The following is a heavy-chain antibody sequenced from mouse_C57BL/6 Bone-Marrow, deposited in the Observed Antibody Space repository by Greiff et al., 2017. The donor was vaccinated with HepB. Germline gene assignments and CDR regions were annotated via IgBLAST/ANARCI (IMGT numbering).Heavy chain of an antibody. Sequence: QVQLQQPGAELVKPGASVKMSCKASGYTFTSYWMHWVKQRPGQGLEWIGEIDPSDSYTNYNQKFKGKSTLTVDKSSSTAYMQLSSLTSEDSAVYYCARRDGKDYFDYWGQGTTLTVSS. D-gene: IGHD2-1*01. CDR3: ARRDGKDYFDY. CDR2: IDPSDSYT. V-gene: IGHV1-69*01. J-gene: IGHJ2*01. CDR1: GYTFTSYW.